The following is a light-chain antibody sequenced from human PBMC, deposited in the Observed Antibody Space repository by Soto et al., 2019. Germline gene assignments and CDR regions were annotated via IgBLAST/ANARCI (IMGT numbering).Light chain of an antibody. Sequence: EIVLTQSPGTLSLSPGERATLSCRASQSVSSSYLAWYQQKPGQAPRLLIYGASSRATGIPDRFSSSGSGTNFTLTISRLEPEDFAVYYCHQDGSSPLYTFGQGTKLEIK. CDR3: HQDGSSPLYT. CDR2: GAS. CDR1: QSVSSSY. J-gene: IGKJ2*01. V-gene: IGKV3-20*01.